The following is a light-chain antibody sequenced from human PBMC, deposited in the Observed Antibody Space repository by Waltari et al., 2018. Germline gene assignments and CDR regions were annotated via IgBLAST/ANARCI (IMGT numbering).Light chain of an antibody. J-gene: IGLJ1*01. Sequence: QSALSQPASVSASFGQSITISCTGTSSDVGYSDSVSWYQHHPGKAPKFIIYDVSKRPSGVPHRFSGSKYGKRASLTISGLQPDDEAVYYCCAFAVGDTYVFGSGTNVTV. CDR3: CAFAVGDTYV. V-gene: IGLV2-23*02. CDR2: DVS. CDR1: SSDVGYSDS.